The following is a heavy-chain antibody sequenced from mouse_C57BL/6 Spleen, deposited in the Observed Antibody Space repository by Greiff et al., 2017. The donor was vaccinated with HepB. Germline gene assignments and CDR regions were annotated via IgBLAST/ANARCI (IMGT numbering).Heavy chain of an antibody. Sequence: EVKLMESGPELVKPGASVKISCKASGYSFTDYNMNWVKQSNGKSLEWIGVINPNYGTTSYNQKFKGKATLTVDQSSSTAYMQLNSLTSEDSAVYYCASYGSSYDYYAMDYWGQGTSVTVSS. J-gene: IGHJ4*01. CDR1: GYSFTDYN. CDR2: INPNYGTT. V-gene: IGHV1-39*01. D-gene: IGHD1-1*01. CDR3: ASYGSSYDYYAMDY.